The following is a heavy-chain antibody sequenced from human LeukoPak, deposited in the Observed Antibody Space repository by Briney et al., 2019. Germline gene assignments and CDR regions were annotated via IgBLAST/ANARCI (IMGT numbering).Heavy chain of an antibody. J-gene: IGHJ4*02. CDR1: GFTFDDYA. Sequence: GRSLRLSCAASGFTFDDYAMHWVRQAPGKGLEWVSGISWNSGSIGYADSVKGRFTISRDNAKNSLYLQMNSLRAEDTALYYCAKALTAVVVPAATDYCGQGTLVTVSS. CDR3: AKALTAVVVPAATDY. D-gene: IGHD2-2*01. CDR2: ISWNSGSI. V-gene: IGHV3-9*01.